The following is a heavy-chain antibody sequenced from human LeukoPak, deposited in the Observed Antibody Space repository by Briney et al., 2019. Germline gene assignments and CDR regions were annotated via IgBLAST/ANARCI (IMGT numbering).Heavy chain of an antibody. D-gene: IGHD3-10*01. V-gene: IGHV4-61*02. CDR3: ARHVFDRMVRGPNPRAWFDP. CDR1: GGSISSGSYY. CDR2: IYTSGST. Sequence: SETLSLTCTVSGGSISSGSYYWSWMRQPAGKGLEWIGRIYTSGSTNYNPSLKSRVTISVDTSKNQFSLKLSSVTAADTAVYYCARHVFDRMVRGPNPRAWFDPWGQGTLVTVSS. J-gene: IGHJ5*02.